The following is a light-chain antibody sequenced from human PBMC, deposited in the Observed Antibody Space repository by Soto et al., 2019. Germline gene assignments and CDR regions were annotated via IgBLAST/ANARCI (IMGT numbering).Light chain of an antibody. CDR3: AAWDDSLNVVV. CDR1: SSKIGAGYD. J-gene: IGLJ2*01. Sequence: QSVLTQPPSVSGAPGQRVTISCTGSSSKIGAGYDVHWYQQLPGTAPKLLIYGNSNRPSGVPDRFSGSKSGTSASLAITGLQAEDEADYYCAAWDDSLNVVVFGGGTNLTVL. CDR2: GNS. V-gene: IGLV1-40*01.